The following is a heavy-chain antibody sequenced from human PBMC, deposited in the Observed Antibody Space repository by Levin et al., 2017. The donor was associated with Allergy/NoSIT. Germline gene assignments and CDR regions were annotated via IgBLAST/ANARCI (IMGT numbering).Heavy chain of an antibody. J-gene: IGHJ4*02. CDR1: GYTFTGYY. Sequence: ASVKVSCKASGYTFTGYYMHWVRQAPGQGLEWMGWINPNSGGTNYAQKFQGRVTMTRDTSISTAYMELSRLRSDDTAVYYCARARRRVVVADAWGYWGQGTLVTVSS. CDR2: INPNSGGT. V-gene: IGHV1-2*02. D-gene: IGHD2-21*01. CDR3: ARARRRVVVADAWGY.